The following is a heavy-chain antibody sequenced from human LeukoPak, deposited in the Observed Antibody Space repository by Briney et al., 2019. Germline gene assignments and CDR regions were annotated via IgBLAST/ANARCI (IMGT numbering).Heavy chain of an antibody. V-gene: IGHV4-38-2*02. CDR2: IYHSGRT. Sequence: SETLSLTCTVSGYSISSGYYWGWIRQPPGKGLEWIGSIYHSGRTDYNPSLKSRVTISEDTSKNQFSLKLTSVTAADTAVYYCARHYGEEYFQHWGQGTLVTVSS. D-gene: IGHD4-17*01. J-gene: IGHJ1*01. CDR1: GYSISSGYY. CDR3: ARHYGEEYFQH.